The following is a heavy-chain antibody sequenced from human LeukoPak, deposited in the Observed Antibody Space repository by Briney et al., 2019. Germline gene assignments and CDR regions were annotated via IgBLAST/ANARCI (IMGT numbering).Heavy chain of an antibody. V-gene: IGHV4-59*08. CDR3: ARQVATPTKNWFDP. Sequence: SETLSLTCTVSGGSISSYYWSWIRQPPGKGLEWIGYIYYSGSTNYNPSLKSRVTISADTSKNQFSLKLSSVTAADTAVYYCARQVATPTKNWFDPWGQGTLVTVSS. CDR1: GGSISSYY. D-gene: IGHD5-12*01. J-gene: IGHJ5*02. CDR2: IYYSGST.